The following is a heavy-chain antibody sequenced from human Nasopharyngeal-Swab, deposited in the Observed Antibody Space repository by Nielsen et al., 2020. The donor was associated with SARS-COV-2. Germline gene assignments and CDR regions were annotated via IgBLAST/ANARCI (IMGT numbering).Heavy chain of an antibody. D-gene: IGHD3/OR15-3a*01. V-gene: IGHV2-70*13. CDR1: GFSLSTSGMW. J-gene: IGHJ4*02. CDR2: IDWEDDR. CDR3: ARIPPLDYHFDS. Sequence: GPTLVTPTQTGTLTCTFSGFSLSTSGMWVSWSRQPPGRALEWLALIDWEDDRYYSTSLKARLTLSKDTSKNQVVLTMTNMDPVDTATYYCARIPPLDYHFDSWSQGTLVTVSS.